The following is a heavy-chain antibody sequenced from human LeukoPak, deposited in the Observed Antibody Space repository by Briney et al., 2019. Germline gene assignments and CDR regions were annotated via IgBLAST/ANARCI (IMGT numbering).Heavy chain of an antibody. CDR2: ISYDGGNK. CDR1: GFTFSSYA. Sequence: GRSLRLSCAASGFTFSSYAMHWVRQAPGKGLEWVAVISYDGGNKYYADSVKGRFTISRDNSKNTLYLQMNSRRAEDTAVYYCARAVSLAGWGQGTLVTVSS. CDR3: ARAVSLAG. D-gene: IGHD3-16*01. V-gene: IGHV3-30*04. J-gene: IGHJ4*02.